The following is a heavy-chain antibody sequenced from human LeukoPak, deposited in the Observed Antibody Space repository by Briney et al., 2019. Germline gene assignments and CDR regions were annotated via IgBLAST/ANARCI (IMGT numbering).Heavy chain of an antibody. Sequence: GSLRLSCAASGFTFSSYGMHWVRQAPGKGLEWVAFIRYDGSNKYYADSVKGRFTISRDNSKNTLYLQMNSLRAEDTAVYYCAKDADVLLWFGELSPLDYWGQGTLATVSS. CDR3: AKDADVLLWFGELSPLDY. V-gene: IGHV3-30*02. CDR2: IRYDGSNK. CDR1: GFTFSSYG. J-gene: IGHJ4*02. D-gene: IGHD3-10*01.